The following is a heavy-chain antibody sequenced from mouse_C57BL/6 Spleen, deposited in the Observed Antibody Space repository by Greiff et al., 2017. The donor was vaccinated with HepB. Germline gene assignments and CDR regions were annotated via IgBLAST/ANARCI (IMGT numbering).Heavy chain of an antibody. D-gene: IGHD6-2*01. Sequence: QVKLQQPGAELVRPGTSVKLSCKASGYTFTSYWMHWVKQRPGQGLEWIGVIDPSDSYTNYNQKFKGKATLTVDTSSSTAYMQLSSLTSEDSAVYYCARERNYLYYFDYWGQGTTLTVSS. J-gene: IGHJ2*01. CDR2: IDPSDSYT. CDR3: ARERNYLYYFDY. CDR1: GYTFTSYW. V-gene: IGHV1-59*01.